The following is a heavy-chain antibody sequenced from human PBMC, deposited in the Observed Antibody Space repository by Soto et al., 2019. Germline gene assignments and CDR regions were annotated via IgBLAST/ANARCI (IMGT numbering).Heavy chain of an antibody. Sequence: ASVKVSCKVSGYTLTELSMHWVRQAPGKGLEWMGGFDPEDGETIYAQKFQGRVTMTEDTSTDTAYMELSSLRSEDTAVYYCATVWPGATSKEVYFDYWGQGTLVTVS. J-gene: IGHJ4*02. CDR2: FDPEDGET. CDR3: ATVWPGATSKEVYFDY. D-gene: IGHD1-26*01. CDR1: GYTLTELS. V-gene: IGHV1-24*01.